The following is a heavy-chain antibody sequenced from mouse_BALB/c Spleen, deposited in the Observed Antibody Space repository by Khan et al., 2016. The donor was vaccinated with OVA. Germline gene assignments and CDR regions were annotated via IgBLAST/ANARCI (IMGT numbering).Heavy chain of an antibody. V-gene: IGHV2-2*02. D-gene: IGHD2-4*01. Sequence: QVRLQQSGPGLVQPSQSLSITCTVSGFSLDNYSVHWIRQSPGKGLEWLGVIWSAGSTDYNAAFISRLTITKDNSRSQVFFKVISLQPNDAAVYYCARRGYDYGRGALFAYWGQGTLVTVSA. J-gene: IGHJ3*01. CDR1: GFSLDNYS. CDR3: ARRGYDYGRGALFAY. CDR2: IWSAGST.